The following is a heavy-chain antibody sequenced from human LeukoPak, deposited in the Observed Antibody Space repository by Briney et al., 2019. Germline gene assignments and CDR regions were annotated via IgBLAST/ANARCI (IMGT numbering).Heavy chain of an antibody. CDR1: GDGVSSNSAA. Sequence: PSQTLSLTCAISGDGVSSNSAAWNWIRQSPSRGLEWLGRTYYRSKWYNDYAVSVKSRITINPDTSKNQFSLQLNSVTPEDTAVYYCARDSSSYSSSWYYYYGMDVWGQGTTVTVSS. D-gene: IGHD6-13*01. V-gene: IGHV6-1*01. CDR2: TYYRSKWYN. J-gene: IGHJ6*02. CDR3: ARDSSSYSSSWYYYYGMDV.